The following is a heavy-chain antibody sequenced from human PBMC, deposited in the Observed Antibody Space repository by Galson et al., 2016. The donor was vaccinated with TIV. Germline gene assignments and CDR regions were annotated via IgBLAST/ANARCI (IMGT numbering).Heavy chain of an antibody. V-gene: IGHV1-8*01. J-gene: IGHJ5*02. CDR3: ARHIAIPALKRHHYFDP. CDR2: MSPSNGNT. D-gene: IGHD2-21*01. Sequence: SVKVSCKASGYTFTSFDISWIRQAPGQGLEWMGWMSPSNGNTGYAQKFRGRITMTRHPSTTTVYMELSGLTSEDTAVYYCARHIAIPALKRHHYFDPWGQGTLVTVSS. CDR1: GYTFTSFD.